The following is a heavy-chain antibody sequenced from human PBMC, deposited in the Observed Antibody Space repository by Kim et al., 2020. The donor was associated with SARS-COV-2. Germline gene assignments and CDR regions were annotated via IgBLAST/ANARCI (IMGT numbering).Heavy chain of an antibody. D-gene: IGHD2-2*01. V-gene: IGHV4-4*07. Sequence: SETLSLTCTVSGGSISSYYWSWIRQPAGKGLEWIGRIYTSGSTNYNPSLKSRVTMSVDTSKNQFSLKLSSVTAADTAVYYCARDLIVVVPAAPYYYYGMDVWGQGTTVTVSS. J-gene: IGHJ6*02. CDR1: GGSISSYY. CDR3: ARDLIVVVPAAPYYYYGMDV. CDR2: IYTSGST.